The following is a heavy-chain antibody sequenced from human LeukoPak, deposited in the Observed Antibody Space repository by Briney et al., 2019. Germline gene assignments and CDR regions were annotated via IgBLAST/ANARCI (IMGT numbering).Heavy chain of an antibody. V-gene: IGHV3-30-3*01. D-gene: IGHD3-9*01. CDR1: GFTFSSYA. J-gene: IGHJ4*02. CDR3: ATPLRYFDWLGY. CDR2: ISYDGSNK. Sequence: PGGSLRLSCAASGFTFSSYAMHWVRQAPGKGLEGVAVISYDGSNKYYADSVKGRFTISRDNSKNTLYLQMNSLRAEDTAVYYCATPLRYFDWLGYWGQGTLVTVSS.